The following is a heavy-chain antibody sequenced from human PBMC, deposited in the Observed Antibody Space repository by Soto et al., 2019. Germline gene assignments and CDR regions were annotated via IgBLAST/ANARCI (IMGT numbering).Heavy chain of an antibody. V-gene: IGHV3-53*01. CDR2: IHSDGST. CDR3: ARHASGTFDY. CDR1: GFTVSDS. J-gene: IGHJ4*02. Sequence: GGSLRLSCSVAGFTVSDSMSWVRQAPGKGLECVSFIHSDGSTHYTGSVRGRFTISRDNSKNTLYLQMDRLRVDDTAVYFCARHASGTFDYWGQGTLVTVAS. D-gene: IGHD6-19*01.